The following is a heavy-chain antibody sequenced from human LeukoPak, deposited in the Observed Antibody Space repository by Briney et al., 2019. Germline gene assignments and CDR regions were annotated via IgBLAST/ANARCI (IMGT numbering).Heavy chain of an antibody. V-gene: IGHV4-34*01. CDR3: ARGDSSWYFDY. CDR1: GGSFSGYY. D-gene: IGHD6-13*01. CDR2: INHSGST. Sequence: SETLSLTCAVYGGSFSGYYWSWIRQPPGKGLEWIGEINHSGSTNYNPSLKSRVTISVDTSRNQFSLKLSSVTAADTAVYYCARGDSSWYFDYWGQGTLVTVSS. J-gene: IGHJ4*02.